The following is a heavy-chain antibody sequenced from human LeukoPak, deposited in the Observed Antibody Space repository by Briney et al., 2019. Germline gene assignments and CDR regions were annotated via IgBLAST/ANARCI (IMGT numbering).Heavy chain of an antibody. J-gene: IGHJ6*03. CDR2: INPNDGDT. V-gene: IGHV1-2*02. D-gene: IGHD6-13*01. CDR3: AAAGPSDYDYYMDV. CDR1: GYTFSDNF. Sequence: GASVKVSCKASGYTFSDNFMHWVRQAPGQGLEWMGWINPNDGDTNYAPKFQGRVTMTRDTSISTAYMELSRLRSDDTAVYYCAAAGPSDYDYYMDVWGKGTTVTISS.